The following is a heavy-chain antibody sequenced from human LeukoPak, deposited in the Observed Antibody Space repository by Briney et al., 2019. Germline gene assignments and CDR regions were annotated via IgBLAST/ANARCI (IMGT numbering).Heavy chain of an antibody. J-gene: IGHJ4*02. CDR3: ARFTAGYYYDSSGYNPYYFDY. CDR1: GFTFSSHW. V-gene: IGHV3-7*01. CDR2: IKEDGTRK. D-gene: IGHD3-22*01. Sequence: HPGGSLRLSCAASGFTFSSHWMTWVRQAPGKGLEWVANIKEDGTRKNYMDSVMGRFTISRDNAKKSLYPQMNSLIAEDMAVYYCARFTAGYYYDSSGYNPYYFDYWGQGTLVTVSS.